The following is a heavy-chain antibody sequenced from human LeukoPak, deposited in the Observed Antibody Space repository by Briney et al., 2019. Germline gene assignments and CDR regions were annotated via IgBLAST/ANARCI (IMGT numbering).Heavy chain of an antibody. J-gene: IGHJ4*02. CDR1: DDSISDYY. CDR2: FYNSGRS. Sequence: SETLSLTCTVSDDSISDYYRGWIRQPPGKGLEWIGYFYNSGRSTYNPSLKSRVTISAGTSKNHFSLKLNSVTTADTAVYYCTRGAGWLIDYWGQGILVTVSS. CDR3: TRGAGWLIDY. D-gene: IGHD3-16*01. V-gene: IGHV4-59*01.